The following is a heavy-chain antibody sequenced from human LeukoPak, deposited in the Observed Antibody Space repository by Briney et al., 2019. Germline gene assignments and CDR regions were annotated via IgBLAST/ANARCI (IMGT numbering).Heavy chain of an antibody. CDR1: GFTFSNAW. V-gene: IGHV3-21*01. J-gene: IGHJ4*02. CDR2: ISSSSSYI. Sequence: GGSLRLSCAASGFTFSNAWMSWVRQAPGKGLEWVSSISSSSSYIYYADSVKGRFTISRDNAKNSLYLQMNSLRAEDTAVYYCARRCSGGSCYVGFDYWGQGTLVTVSS. CDR3: ARRCSGGSCYVGFDY. D-gene: IGHD2-15*01.